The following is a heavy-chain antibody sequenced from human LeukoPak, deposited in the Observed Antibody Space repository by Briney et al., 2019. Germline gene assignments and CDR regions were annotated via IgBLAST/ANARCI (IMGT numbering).Heavy chain of an antibody. CDR1: GGTFSNYA. D-gene: IGHD6-13*01. Sequence: ASVKASCKASGGTFSNYAITWVRQAPGQGLEWMGGIIPIFGTTNYAQKFQGRVTITTDESTSTAYMELSGLTSGDTAVYYCARAYSSSWSISYNWFDPWGQGTLVTVSS. J-gene: IGHJ5*02. CDR2: IIPIFGTT. CDR3: ARAYSSSWSISYNWFDP. V-gene: IGHV1-69*05.